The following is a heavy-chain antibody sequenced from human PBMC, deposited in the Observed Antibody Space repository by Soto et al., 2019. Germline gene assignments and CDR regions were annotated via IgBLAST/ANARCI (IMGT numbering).Heavy chain of an antibody. CDR3: ARELAATYYYYYYMDV. J-gene: IGHJ6*03. CDR2: ISSNGGST. D-gene: IGHD2-15*01. Sequence: EVQLVESGGGLVQPGGSLRLSCAASGFTFSSYAMHWVRQAPGKGLEYVSAISSNGGSTYYANSVKGRFTISRDNSKNTLYLQMGSQRAEDMAVYNCARELAATYYYYYYMDVWGKGTTVTVSS. V-gene: IGHV3-64*01. CDR1: GFTFSSYA.